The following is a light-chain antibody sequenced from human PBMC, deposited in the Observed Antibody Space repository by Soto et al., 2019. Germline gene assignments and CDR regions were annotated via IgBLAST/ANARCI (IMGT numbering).Light chain of an antibody. J-gene: IGLJ1*01. CDR2: DVS. CDR1: SSDVGGSNY. Sequence: QSVLTQPASVSGSPGQSITISCTGTSSDVGGSNYVSWYQQHPGKAPKLMIYDVSNRPSGISNRFSGSKSGNTASLTISGLQAEDEADYYCGSYTTSSNYVFGTGTKVTV. CDR3: GSYTTSSNYV. V-gene: IGLV2-14*01.